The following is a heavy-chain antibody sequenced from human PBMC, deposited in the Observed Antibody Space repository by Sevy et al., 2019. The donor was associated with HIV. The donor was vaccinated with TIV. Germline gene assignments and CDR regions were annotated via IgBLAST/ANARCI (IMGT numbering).Heavy chain of an antibody. CDR1: GKTLTQLS. D-gene: IGHD3-22*01. V-gene: IGHV1-24*01. Sequence: ASVKVSCKVSGKTLTQLSMHWVRQAPGKGLEWMGSYDPEDDKRIYAQKFQGRVTMTEDTSTDTAYMELRILRSEDTAVYYCATTKDYYESSGSPFDYWGQGTLVTDSS. CDR2: YDPEDDKR. CDR3: ATTKDYYESSGSPFDY. J-gene: IGHJ4*02.